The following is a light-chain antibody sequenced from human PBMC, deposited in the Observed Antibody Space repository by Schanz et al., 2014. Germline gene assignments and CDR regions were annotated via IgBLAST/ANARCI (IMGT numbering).Light chain of an antibody. CDR2: DDD. J-gene: IGLJ3*02. V-gene: IGLV3-21*02. CDR3: QVWDRISDHWV. Sequence: VLTQPPSVSVAPGQTARLPCGGTNIGDKSVHWYQQKPGQAPVLVLFDDDDRPSWIPERFSGSNSGNTATLTISRVEAGDEADFYCQVWDRISDHWVFGGGTKLTVL. CDR1: NIGDKS.